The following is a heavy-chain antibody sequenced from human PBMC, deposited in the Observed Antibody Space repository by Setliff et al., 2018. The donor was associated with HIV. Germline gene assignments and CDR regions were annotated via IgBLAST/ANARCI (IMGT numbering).Heavy chain of an antibody. CDR1: GYTFTGYG. J-gene: IGHJ3*02. V-gene: IGHV1-18*01. CDR3: ARDKAYYYDSSGSYDAFDI. CDR2: ISAYNGNT. D-gene: IGHD3-22*01. Sequence: ASVKVSCKASGYTFTGYGISWVRQAPGQGLEWMGWISAYNGNTNYAQKLQGRVTMTTDTSTSTAYMELRRLRSDDTAVYYCARDKAYYYDSSGSYDAFDIWGQGTMVTVSS.